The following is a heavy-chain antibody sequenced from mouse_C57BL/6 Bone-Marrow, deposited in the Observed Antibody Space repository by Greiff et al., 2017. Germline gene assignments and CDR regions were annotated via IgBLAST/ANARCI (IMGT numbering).Heavy chain of an antibody. CDR2: IWRGGST. J-gene: IGHJ1*03. Sequence: VKLLESGPGLVQPSQSLSITCTVSGFSLTSYGVHWVRQSPGKGLEWLGVIWRGGSTAYNAALITSLSISKDNSKSHVFFKMNSLQADDTAIYYCARNGYYSRSSDWYFDVWGKGTTVTVSA. D-gene: IGHD1-1*01. V-gene: IGHV2-2*01. CDR1: GFSLTSYG. CDR3: ARNGYYSRSSDWYFDV.